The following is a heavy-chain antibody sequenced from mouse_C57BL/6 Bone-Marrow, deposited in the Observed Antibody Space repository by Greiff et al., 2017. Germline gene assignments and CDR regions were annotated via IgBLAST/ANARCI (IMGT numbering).Heavy chain of an antibody. J-gene: IGHJ2*01. Sequence: VQLQESGAELARPGASVKLSCKASGYTFTSYGISWVKQRTGQGLEWIGEIYPRSGNTYYNEKFKGKATLTADKSSSTAYMELRSLTSEDSAVYFCAREDYYDGSSYRHFDYWGQGTTLTVSS. V-gene: IGHV1-81*01. CDR2: IYPRSGNT. CDR1: GYTFTSYG. D-gene: IGHD1-1*01. CDR3: AREDYYDGSSYRHFDY.